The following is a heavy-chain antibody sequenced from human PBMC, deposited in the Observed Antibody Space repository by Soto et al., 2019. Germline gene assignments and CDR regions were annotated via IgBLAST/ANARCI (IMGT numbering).Heavy chain of an antibody. CDR1: GYNFTAYY. V-gene: IGHV1-2*04. D-gene: IGHD4-17*01. CDR2: INPNTGDT. Sequence: QVQPVQSGAEVKRPGASVKVSCKPSGYNFTAYYIHWLRQVPGQGLEWMGWINPNTGDTRCAQKFQGWVILTSDTSITTAYMELSRLKSDDTAVYYCARGPRHGGFDYWGQGTLVTVSS. CDR3: ARGPRHGGFDY. J-gene: IGHJ4*02.